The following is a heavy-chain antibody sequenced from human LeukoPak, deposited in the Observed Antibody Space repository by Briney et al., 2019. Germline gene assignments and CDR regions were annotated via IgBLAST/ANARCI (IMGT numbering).Heavy chain of an antibody. CDR2: ISSSSAYI. CDR1: GFTFSDYA. V-gene: IGHV3-21*01. D-gene: IGHD2-2*01. Sequence: PGGSLRLSCEASGFTFSDYAMDWVRQAPGEGLEWVSAISSSSAYIYYADSVKGRFTISRDNAKNSVSLQMNSLRAEDTAVYYCARIFRYQLVDYYALDVWGQGTTVTVSS. CDR3: ARIFRYQLVDYYALDV. J-gene: IGHJ6*02.